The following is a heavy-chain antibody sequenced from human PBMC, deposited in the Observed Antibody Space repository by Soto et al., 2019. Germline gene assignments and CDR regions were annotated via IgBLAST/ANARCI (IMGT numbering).Heavy chain of an antibody. J-gene: IGHJ6*02. D-gene: IGHD6-19*01. CDR1: GFTFSSYG. Sequence: GGSLRLSCAASGFTFSSYGMHWVRQAPGKGLEWVAVILYDGSKKYYADSVKGRFTISRDNSKNTLYLQMSSLKAEDTALYYCVKDGSSGWPYFDDMDVWGQGTTVTVSS. CDR3: VKDGSSGWPYFDDMDV. V-gene: IGHV3-30*18. CDR2: ILYDGSKK.